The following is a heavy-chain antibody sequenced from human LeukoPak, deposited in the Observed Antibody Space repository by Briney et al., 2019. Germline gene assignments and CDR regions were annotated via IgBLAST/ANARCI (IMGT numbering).Heavy chain of an antibody. CDR1: GGSFSGYY. CDR3: ARGIWTIFAGSYYYMDV. D-gene: IGHD3-3*01. V-gene: IGHV4-34*01. Sequence: KPSETLPLTCAVYGGSFSGYYWSWIRQPPGKGLEWIGEINHSGSTNYNPSLKSRVTISVDTSKNQFSLKLSSVTAADTAVYYCARGIWTIFAGSYYYMDVWGKGTTVTVSS. CDR2: INHSGST. J-gene: IGHJ6*03.